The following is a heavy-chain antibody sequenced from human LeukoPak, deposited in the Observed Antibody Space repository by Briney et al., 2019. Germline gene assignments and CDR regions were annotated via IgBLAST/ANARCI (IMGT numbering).Heavy chain of an antibody. D-gene: IGHD5-18*01. V-gene: IGHV3-33*01. CDR3: ARGDTAMALDY. J-gene: IGHJ4*02. Sequence: GRSLRLSCAASGFTFSSYGMHWVRQAPGKGLEWVAVIWYDGSNKYYGDSVKGRFTISRDNSKNTLYLQMNSLRAEDTAVYYCARGDTAMALDYWGQGTLVTVSS. CDR1: GFTFSSYG. CDR2: IWYDGSNK.